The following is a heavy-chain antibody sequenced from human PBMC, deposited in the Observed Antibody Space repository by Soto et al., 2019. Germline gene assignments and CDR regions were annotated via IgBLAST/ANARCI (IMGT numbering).Heavy chain of an antibody. CDR3: ARNGERGDLDYYYSGMDG. J-gene: IGHJ6*02. CDR2: IDPSDSYT. V-gene: IGHV5-10-1*01. CDR1: GYRFPSYW. Sequence: PGGSLKISCRGSGYRFPSYWISWVRQMPGKGLEWMGRIDPSDSYTNYSPSFQGHVTISADKSISTAYLQWSSLKASDTAMYYCARNGERGDLDYYYSGMDGWGQGPKVTLPS. D-gene: IGHD2-8*01.